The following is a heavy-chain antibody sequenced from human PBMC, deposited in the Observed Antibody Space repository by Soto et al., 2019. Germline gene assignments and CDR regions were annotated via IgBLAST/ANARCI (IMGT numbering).Heavy chain of an antibody. D-gene: IGHD3-9*01. CDR3: ARHPRYFATYFDY. CDR1: GGSISSDY. Sequence: QVQLQESGPGLVKPSETLSLTCTVSGGSISSDYWSWIRQSPGKGLEWIGYIYYSGSTNYNPSLKSRVTISVDTSKNQFSLKLSSVTAADTAVYYCARHPRYFATYFDYWGQGTLVTVSS. J-gene: IGHJ4*02. V-gene: IGHV4-59*08. CDR2: IYYSGST.